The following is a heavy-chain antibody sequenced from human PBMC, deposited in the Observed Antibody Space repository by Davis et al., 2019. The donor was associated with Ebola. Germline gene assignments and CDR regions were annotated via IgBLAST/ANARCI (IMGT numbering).Heavy chain of an antibody. CDR1: GFTLSTYW. D-gene: IGHD6-19*01. J-gene: IGHJ3*02. Sequence: GESLKISCAASGFTLSTYWMSWVRQAPGKGLEWVANIKQDGSETYYVDSVEGRFTISRDNARNSLYLQMNSLGAEDTGIYYCARDHTSGWYNGRFAAFDTWGQGTTVTVSS. CDR3: ARDHTSGWYNGRFAAFDT. CDR2: IKQDGSET. V-gene: IGHV3-7*01.